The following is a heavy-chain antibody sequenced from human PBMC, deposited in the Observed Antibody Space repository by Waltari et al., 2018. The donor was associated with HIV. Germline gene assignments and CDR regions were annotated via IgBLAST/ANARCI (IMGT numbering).Heavy chain of an antibody. CDR3: ARDFYGSMGY. J-gene: IGHJ4*02. D-gene: IGHD3-10*01. V-gene: IGHV3-74*01. Sequence: EVQLVESGGGLVQPGGSLRLSCAGSGFTFSSDWMHWVRQAPGKGLVWVSRIKSDGSSRSYGDSVKGRFTISRDNAKNTLYLQMNSLRAEDTAVYYCARDFYGSMGYWGQGTLVTVSS. CDR1: GFTFSSDW. CDR2: IKSDGSSR.